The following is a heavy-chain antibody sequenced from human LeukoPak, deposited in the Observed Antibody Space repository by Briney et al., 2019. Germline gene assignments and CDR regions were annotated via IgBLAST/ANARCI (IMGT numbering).Heavy chain of an antibody. CDR3: ASHKVRGRYSGAFDI. CDR1: GFTFSSYS. D-gene: IGHD1-26*01. CDR2: ITSSNNYI. V-gene: IGHV3-21*01. J-gene: IGHJ3*02. Sequence: PGGSLRLSCAGSGFTFSSYSMNWVRQAPGKGLEWVSSITSSNNYIYYADSMKGRFTISRDNAKNSLYLQMNSLRAEDTAVYYCASHKVRGRYSGAFDIWGQGTMVTVSS.